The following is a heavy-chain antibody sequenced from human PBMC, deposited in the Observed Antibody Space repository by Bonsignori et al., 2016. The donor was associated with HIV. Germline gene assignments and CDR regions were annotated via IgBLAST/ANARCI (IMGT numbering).Heavy chain of an antibody. CDR2: IRQDGSDK. CDR3: ARGTYRGGWYPDTFDM. V-gene: IGHV3-7*01. Sequence: WIRQPQGKGLEWVANIRQDGSDKYYVDSLKGRFTISRDNAKNSLYLQMDSLRSEDTGLYYCARGTYRGGWYPDTFDMWGQGTMVTVSS. D-gene: IGHD6-19*01. J-gene: IGHJ3*02.